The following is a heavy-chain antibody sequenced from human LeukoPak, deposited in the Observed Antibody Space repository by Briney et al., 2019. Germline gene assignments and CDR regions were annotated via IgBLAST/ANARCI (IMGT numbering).Heavy chain of an antibody. CDR1: GGSISSYY. J-gene: IGHJ3*02. CDR2: IYYSGST. Sequence: PSETLSLTCTVSGGSISSYYWSWIRQPPGKGLEWIGYIYYSGSTNYNPSLKSRVTISVDTSKNQFSLKLSSVTAADTAVYYCARDRATGAFDIWGQGTTVTVSS. D-gene: IGHD3-9*01. V-gene: IGHV4-59*01. CDR3: ARDRATGAFDI.